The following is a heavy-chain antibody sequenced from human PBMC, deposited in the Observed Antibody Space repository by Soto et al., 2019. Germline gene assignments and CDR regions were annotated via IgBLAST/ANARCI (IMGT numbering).Heavy chain of an antibody. J-gene: IGHJ4*02. V-gene: IGHV4-61*01. Sequence: PSEPLSLTCTVSGGSVSSGRYYWSWSRQPPGKGLEWIGYIYYSGRTSYNSSLKSRVTISVDTSKNQFSLKLSSVTAADTAIYYCARSGAGSGWLGGQGTLVTVSS. D-gene: IGHD6-19*01. CDR2: IYYSGRT. CDR3: ARSGAGSGWL. CDR1: GGSVSSGRYY.